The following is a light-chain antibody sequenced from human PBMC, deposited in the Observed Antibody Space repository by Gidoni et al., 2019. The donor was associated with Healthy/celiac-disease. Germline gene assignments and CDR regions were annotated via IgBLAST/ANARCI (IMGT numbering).Light chain of an antibody. CDR1: SSDVGGYDY. CDR2: EVS. J-gene: IGLJ1*01. V-gene: IGLV2-14*01. Sequence: QSALTQPASVSGSPGQSLTISCTGTSSDVGGYDYVSWYQQHPGKAPKLMIYEVSNRPSGVSYRFSGSKSGNTASLTISGLQAEDEADYYCSSYTSSSTSVFGPGTKVTVL. CDR3: SSYTSSSTSV.